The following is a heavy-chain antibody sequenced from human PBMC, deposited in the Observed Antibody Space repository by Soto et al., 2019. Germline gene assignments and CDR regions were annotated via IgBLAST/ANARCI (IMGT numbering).Heavy chain of an antibody. Sequence: ASVKVSCKASGYTFTNYGISWVRQAPGQGLEWMGWISTAHADRGYAQKFQGIVTMTADTSTSTAFMELRSLRSDDTAVYYCARRDGTFDYWGQGTLVTVSS. V-gene: IGHV1-18*01. D-gene: IGHD1-1*01. CDR3: ARRDGTFDY. J-gene: IGHJ4*02. CDR1: GYTFTNYG. CDR2: ISTAHADR.